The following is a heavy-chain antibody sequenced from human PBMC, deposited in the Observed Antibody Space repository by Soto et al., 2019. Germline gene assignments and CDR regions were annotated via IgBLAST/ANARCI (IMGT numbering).Heavy chain of an antibody. J-gene: IGHJ3*02. D-gene: IGHD2-2*01. CDR3: AKDPTGRYCSSTSCYPYAFDI. CDR1: GFTFSSYV. V-gene: IGHV3-30*18. CDR2: ITYDGSNK. Sequence: QVQLVESGGGVAQPGGSLRLSCAASGFTFSSYVMHWVRQAPGKGLEWVAVITYDGSNKYYADSVKGRFTISRDNSKNTLYLQMNSLRAEDTAVYYCAKDPTGRYCSSTSCYPYAFDIWGQGTMVTVSS.